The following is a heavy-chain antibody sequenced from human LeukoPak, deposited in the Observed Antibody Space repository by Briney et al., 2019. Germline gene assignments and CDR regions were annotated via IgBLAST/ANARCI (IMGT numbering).Heavy chain of an antibody. V-gene: IGHV3-48*03. D-gene: IGHD3-10*01. CDR3: ARDFYYGSGRFDY. CDR2: ISSSGSTI. J-gene: IGHJ4*02. CDR1: GFTFSNYE. Sequence: PGGSLRLSCAASGFTFSNYEMNWVRPAPGKGLDWVSYISSSGSTIYYADSVKGRFTISRDNAKNSLYLQMNSLRAEDTAIYYCARDFYYGSGRFDYWGQGTLVTVSS.